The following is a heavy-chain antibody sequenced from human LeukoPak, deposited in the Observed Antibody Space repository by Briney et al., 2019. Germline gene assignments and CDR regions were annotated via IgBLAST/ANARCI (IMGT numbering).Heavy chain of an antibody. V-gene: IGHV1-2*02. CDR3: ARGISRSYGSGTSQNY. CDR1: GYIFTVYY. J-gene: IGHJ4*02. CDR2: INPNSGGT. D-gene: IGHD3-10*01. Sequence: ASVKVSCKASGYIFTVYYMCWVRQAPGQGLEWMGWINPNSGGTNYAKKFQGRVTMTRDTSISTAYMELSSLKSDDTAVYYCARGISRSYGSGTSQNYWGQGTLVTVSS.